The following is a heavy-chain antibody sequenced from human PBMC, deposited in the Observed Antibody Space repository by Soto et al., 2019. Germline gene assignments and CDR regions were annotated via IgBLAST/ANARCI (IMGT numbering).Heavy chain of an antibody. Sequence: PGGSLRLSCATSGLNFNGYTMNWVRQAPGQGLEWVSGINAPGSTTYYAAFVKGRFTVSRDNSKKMLFLQMNSLRDEDTAVYYCAKDRHPDGIWTFDSWGPGTLVTVSS. CDR1: GLNFNGYT. CDR2: INAPGSTT. CDR3: AKDRHPDGIWTFDS. V-gene: IGHV3-23*01. J-gene: IGHJ4*02. D-gene: IGHD3-9*01.